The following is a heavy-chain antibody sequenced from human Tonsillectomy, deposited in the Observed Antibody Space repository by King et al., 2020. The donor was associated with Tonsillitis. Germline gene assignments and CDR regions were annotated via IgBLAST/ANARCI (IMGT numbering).Heavy chain of an antibody. D-gene: IGHD3-22*01. V-gene: IGHV3-30*18. CDR2: ISYDGSNK. Sequence: VQLVESGGGVVQPGRSLRLSCGASGFTFSSYGMHWVRQAPGKGLEWVAVISYDGSNKYYADSVKGRFTISRDNSKNTLYLQMHSLRAEDTAVYYCAKDRYYASSLGMDVWGQGTTVTVSS. CDR1: GFTFSSYG. CDR3: AKDRYYASSLGMDV. J-gene: IGHJ6*02.